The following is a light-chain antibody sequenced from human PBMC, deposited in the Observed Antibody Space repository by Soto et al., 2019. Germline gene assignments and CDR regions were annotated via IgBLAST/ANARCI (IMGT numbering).Light chain of an antibody. CDR3: QSYAASDLII. V-gene: IGLV6-57*04. CDR1: SGSIVSNY. J-gene: IGLJ2*01. CDR2: EDS. Sequence: NFLLTQPPSVSESPGKTVTISCTRSSGSIVSNYVQWYQQRPGSAPSTIIFEDSQRPSGVPDRFSGSIDHSSNSAFLTISGLRTEDEADYYCQSYAASDLIIFGGGTKVNVL.